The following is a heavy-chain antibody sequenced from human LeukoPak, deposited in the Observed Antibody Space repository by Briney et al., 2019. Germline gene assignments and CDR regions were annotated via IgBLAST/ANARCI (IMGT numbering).Heavy chain of an antibody. CDR2: IIPIFGTA. J-gene: IGHJ3*02. Sequence: SVKVSCKASGYTFTSYAISWVRQAPGQGLEWMGGIIPIFGTANYAQKFQGRVTITADESTSTAYMELSSLRSEDTAVYYCASTRVPAADAFDIWGQGTMVTVSS. CDR1: GYTFTSYA. CDR3: ASTRVPAADAFDI. V-gene: IGHV1-69*13. D-gene: IGHD2-2*01.